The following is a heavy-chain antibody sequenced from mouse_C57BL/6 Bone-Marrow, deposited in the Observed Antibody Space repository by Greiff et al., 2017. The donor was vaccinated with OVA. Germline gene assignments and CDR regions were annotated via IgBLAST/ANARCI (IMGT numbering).Heavy chain of an antibody. CDR3: ARRLRSDY. CDR2: IYPGSGST. Sequence: VQLQQPGAELVRPGSSVKLSCKASGYTFTSYWITWVKQRPGQGLEWIGDIYPGSGSTNYNEKFKSKATLTVDTSSSTAYMQLSSLTSEDSAVYYCARRLRSDYWGQGTTLTVSS. CDR1: GYTFTSYW. V-gene: IGHV1-55*01. D-gene: IGHD2-4*01. J-gene: IGHJ2*01.